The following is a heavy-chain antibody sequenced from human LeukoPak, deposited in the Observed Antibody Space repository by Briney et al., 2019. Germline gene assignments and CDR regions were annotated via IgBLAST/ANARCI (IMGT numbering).Heavy chain of an antibody. CDR1: GYTFTCYY. V-gene: IGHV1-2*02. D-gene: IGHD1-26*01. CDR2: INPNSGGT. J-gene: IGHJ5*02. Sequence: ASVKVSCKASGYTFTCYYMHWVRQAPGQGLEWMGWINPNSGGTNYAQKFQGRVTMTRDRSISTAYMELSRLRSDDTAVYYCARKEATSQNWFDPWGQGTLVTVSA. CDR3: ARKEATSQNWFDP.